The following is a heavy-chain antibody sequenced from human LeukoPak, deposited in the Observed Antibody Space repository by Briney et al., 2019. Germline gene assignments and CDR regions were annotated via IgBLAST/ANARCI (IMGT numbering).Heavy chain of an antibody. CDR2: INPNSGGT. CDR1: GYTFTGYY. J-gene: IGHJ3*02. V-gene: IGHV1-2*02. CDR3: ARFGPMGATTAFDI. D-gene: IGHD1-26*01. Sequence: GASVKVSCKASGYTFTGYYMHWVRQAPGQGLEWMGWINPNSGGTNYAQKFQGRVTMTRDTSISTAYMELSRLRSDDTAVYYCARFGPMGATTAFDIWGQGTMVTVSS.